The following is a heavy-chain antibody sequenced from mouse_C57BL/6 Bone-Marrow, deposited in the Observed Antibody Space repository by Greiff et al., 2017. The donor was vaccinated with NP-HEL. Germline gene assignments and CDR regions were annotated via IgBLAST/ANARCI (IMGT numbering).Heavy chain of an antibody. J-gene: IGHJ3*01. CDR2: INPYNGGT. D-gene: IGHD2-2*01. V-gene: IGHV1-19*01. CDR1: GYTFTDYY. CDR3: ARGGVTPFAY. Sequence: EVHLVESGPVLVKPGASVKMSCKASGYTFTDYYMNWVKQSHGKSLEWIGVINPYNGGTSYNQKFKGKATLTVDKSSSTAYMELNSLTSEDSAVYYCARGGVTPFAYWGQGTLVTVSA.